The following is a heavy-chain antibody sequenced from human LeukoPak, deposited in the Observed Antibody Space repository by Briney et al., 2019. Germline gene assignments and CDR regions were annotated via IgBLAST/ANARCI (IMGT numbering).Heavy chain of an antibody. V-gene: IGHV1-2*04. D-gene: IGHD1-26*01. Sequence: ASVKVSCKASGYTFTDYYMHWVRQAPGQGLEWMGWINPNSGGTNYAQKFQGWVTMTRDTSISTAYMELSRLRSDDTAVYYCARDLVGATGQPYYYYYGMDVWGQGTTVTVSS. CDR3: ARDLVGATGQPYYYYYGMDV. CDR2: INPNSGGT. CDR1: GYTFTDYY. J-gene: IGHJ6*02.